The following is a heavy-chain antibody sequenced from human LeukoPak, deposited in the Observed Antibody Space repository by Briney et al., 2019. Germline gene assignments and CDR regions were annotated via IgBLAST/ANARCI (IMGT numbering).Heavy chain of an antibody. CDR2: ISGSGDST. CDR3: ARRATPSPHFDY. J-gene: IGHJ4*02. V-gene: IGHV3-23*01. CDR1: GFILNNYA. Sequence: GGSLRLPCAASGFILNNYAMSWVRQAPGKGLEWVSAISGSGDSTYYADSMKGRFTISRDNSKNTLYLQMNSLRAEDTAIYYCARRATPSPHFDYWGQGTLVAVSS. D-gene: IGHD2-15*01.